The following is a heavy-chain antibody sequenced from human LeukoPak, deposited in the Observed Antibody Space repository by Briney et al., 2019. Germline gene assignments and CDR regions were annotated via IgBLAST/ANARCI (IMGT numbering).Heavy chain of an antibody. CDR1: GYTFTGYY. D-gene: IGHD6-19*01. V-gene: IGHV1-2*02. CDR2: INPNSGGT. J-gene: IGHJ2*01. CDR3: ARGRPTVAGLPPTNYWYFDL. Sequence: ASVKVSCKASGYTFTGYYMNWVRQAPGQGLERMGWINPNSGGTNYAQKFQGRVTMTRDTSISTAYMELSRLRSDDTAVYYCARGRPTVAGLPPTNYWYFDLWGRGTLVTVSS.